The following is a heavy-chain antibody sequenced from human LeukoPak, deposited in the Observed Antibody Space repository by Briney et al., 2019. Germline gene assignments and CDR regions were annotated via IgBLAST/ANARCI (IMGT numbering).Heavy chain of an antibody. D-gene: IGHD5-18*01. J-gene: IGHJ6*03. CDR3: AKYEGGGGYSYGYGYYYYYMDV. V-gene: IGHV3-23*01. CDR2: ISGSGGST. CDR1: GFTFSSYA. Sequence: GGSLRLSCAASGFTFSSYATSWVRQAPGKGLEWVSAISGSGGSTYYADSVKGRFTISRDNSTNTLYLQMNSLRAEDTAVYYCAKYEGGGGYSYGYGYYYYYMDVWGKGTTVTVSS.